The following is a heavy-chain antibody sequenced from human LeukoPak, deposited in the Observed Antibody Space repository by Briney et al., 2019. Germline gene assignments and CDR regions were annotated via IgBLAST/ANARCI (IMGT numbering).Heavy chain of an antibody. V-gene: IGHV4-59*08. CDR3: ASCTVSSYYYYMDV. CDR2: IYYSGST. CDR1: GGSISSYY. D-gene: IGHD4-11*01. Sequence: SETLSLTCTVSGGSISSYYWSWIRQPPGKGLEWIGYIYYSGSTNYNPSLKSRVTISVDTSKNQSSLKLSSVTAADTAVYYCASCTVSSYYYYMDVWGKGTTVTVSS. J-gene: IGHJ6*03.